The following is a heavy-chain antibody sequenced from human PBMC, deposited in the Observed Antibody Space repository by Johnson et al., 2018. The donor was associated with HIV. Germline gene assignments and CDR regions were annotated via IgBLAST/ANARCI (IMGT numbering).Heavy chain of an antibody. CDR2: IYSGGST. CDR3: AKDIYSVSKIRGLIAPALENHGMDV. Sequence: MQLVESGGGLVQPGGSLRLSCAASGFTVSSNYMSWVRQAPGKGLEWVSVIYSGGSTYDADSVKGRFTISRDNSKNTLFLHMSDLRPEDTAVYYCAKDIYSVSKIRGLIAPALENHGMDVWGQGTMVTVS. V-gene: IGHV3-66*02. J-gene: IGHJ3*01. CDR1: GFTVSSNY. D-gene: IGHD3-10*01.